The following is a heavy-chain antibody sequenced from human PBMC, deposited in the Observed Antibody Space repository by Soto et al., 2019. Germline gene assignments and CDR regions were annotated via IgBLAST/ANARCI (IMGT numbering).Heavy chain of an antibody. J-gene: IGHJ4*02. CDR3: AREGNYYDSSGYAFDY. V-gene: IGHV4-30-4*01. CDR1: GGSISSGDYY. CDR2: IYYSGST. Sequence: QVQLQESGPGLVKPSQTLSLTCTVSGGSISSGDYYWSCIRQPQGKGLVWIGYIYYSGSTYYNPSLKSRVTISVDTSKNQFALKLSSVTAADTAVYYCAREGNYYDSSGYAFDYWGQGTLVTVSS. D-gene: IGHD3-22*01.